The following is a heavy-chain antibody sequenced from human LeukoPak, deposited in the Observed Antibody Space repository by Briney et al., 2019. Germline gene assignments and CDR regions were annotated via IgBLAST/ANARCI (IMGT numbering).Heavy chain of an antibody. CDR3: ARESGVLWFGELLKYPDY. J-gene: IGHJ4*02. CDR2: INPNSGGT. V-gene: IGHV1-2*02. CDR1: GYTFTGYY. D-gene: IGHD3-10*01. Sequence: ASVKVSCKASGYTFTGYYMHWVRQAPGQGLEWMGWINPNSGGTNYAQKFQGRVTMTTDTSTSTAYMELRSLRSDDTAVYYCARESGVLWFGELLKYPDYWGQGTLVTVSS.